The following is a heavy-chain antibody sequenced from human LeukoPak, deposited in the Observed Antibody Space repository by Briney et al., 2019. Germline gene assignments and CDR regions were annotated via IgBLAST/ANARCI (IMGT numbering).Heavy chain of an antibody. V-gene: IGHV4-59*01. J-gene: IGHJ5*02. D-gene: IGHD3-10*01. Sequence: SETLSLTCTVSGGSISSYYWSWIRQPPGKGLEWIGYIYYSGSTNYNPSLKSRVTISLDTSKNQFSRKLSSVTAADTAVYYCARVVSRGYYYGSGRFDPWGQGTLVTVSS. CDR1: GGSISSYY. CDR3: ARVVSRGYYYGSGRFDP. CDR2: IYYSGST.